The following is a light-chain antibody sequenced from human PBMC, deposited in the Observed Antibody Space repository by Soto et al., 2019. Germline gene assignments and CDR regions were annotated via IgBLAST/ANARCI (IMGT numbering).Light chain of an antibody. V-gene: IGKV3-11*01. CDR2: EAS. J-gene: IGKJ3*01. CDR1: QSVSSY. CDR3: QQRSNWPL. Sequence: EIVLTQSPATLSLSQGERATLSCRASQSVSSYLAWYQQKSCQAPRRLIYEASNRAPGIPSRCRGSGSGPDFTLTISSPGPEDFEGYYWQQRSNWPLFGPGNKVDI.